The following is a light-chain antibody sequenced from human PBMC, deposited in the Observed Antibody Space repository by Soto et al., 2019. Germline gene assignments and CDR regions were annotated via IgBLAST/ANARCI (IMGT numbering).Light chain of an antibody. CDR2: DAS. V-gene: IGKV3-11*01. CDR3: QHRSSLPLT. Sequence: DIVLTKSPATLSLSPGERATLSCSASQSLSSYLAWYQQRPGQAPRLLIYDASNRATGMPARFSGSESGTDLTLTISSLEPEDFAVYYCQHRSSLPLTFGGGTKVDIK. CDR1: QSLSSY. J-gene: IGKJ4*01.